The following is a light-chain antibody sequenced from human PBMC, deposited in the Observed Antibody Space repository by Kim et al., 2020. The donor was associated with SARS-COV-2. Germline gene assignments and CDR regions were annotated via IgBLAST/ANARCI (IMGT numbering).Light chain of an antibody. CDR2: KAS. V-gene: IGKV1-5*03. Sequence: SASVGDRVTIPCRASQSISSWLAWYQQKPGKAPKLLIYKASSLESGVPSRFSGSGSGTEFTLTISSLQPDDFATYYCQQYNSYPTFGQGTKVDIK. CDR1: QSISSW. CDR3: QQYNSYPT. J-gene: IGKJ1*01.